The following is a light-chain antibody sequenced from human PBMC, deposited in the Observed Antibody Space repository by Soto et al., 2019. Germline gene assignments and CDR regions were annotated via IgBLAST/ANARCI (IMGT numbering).Light chain of an antibody. J-gene: IGKJ5*01. CDR3: QQYNNWPPIT. CDR2: GAS. Sequence: EIEMTQSPATLSVSPGERATLSCRASQSVSSNLAWYQQKPGQAPRLLIYGASTRATGIPARFSVSGSGTEFTLTISSLQSEDFAVYYCQQYNNWPPITCGQGTRLEIK. V-gene: IGKV3-15*01. CDR1: QSVSSN.